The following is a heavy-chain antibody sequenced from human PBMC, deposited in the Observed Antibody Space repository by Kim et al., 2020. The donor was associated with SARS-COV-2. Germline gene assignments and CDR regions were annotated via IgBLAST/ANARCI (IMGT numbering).Heavy chain of an antibody. V-gene: IGHV1-69*13. D-gene: IGHD3-16*01. CDR1: GGTFSSYA. CDR3: ARGVRWPHYFDY. CDR2: IIPIFGTA. J-gene: IGHJ4*02. Sequence: SVKVSCKASGGTFSSYAISWVRQAPGQGLEWMGGIIPIFGTANYAQKFQGRVTITADESTSTAYMELSSLRSEDTAVYYCARGVRWPHYFDYWGQGTLVTVSS.